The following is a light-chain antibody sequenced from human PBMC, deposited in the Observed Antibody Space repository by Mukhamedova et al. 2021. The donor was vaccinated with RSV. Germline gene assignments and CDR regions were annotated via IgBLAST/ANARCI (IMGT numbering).Light chain of an antibody. Sequence: DNSQRPSGNPDQFSGSKSGTSATLDITGLRTGDEADYYCATWDNRLSGVVFGGGTRVTVL. V-gene: IGLV1-51*01. CDR3: ATWDNRLSGVV. CDR2: DNS. J-gene: IGLJ2*01.